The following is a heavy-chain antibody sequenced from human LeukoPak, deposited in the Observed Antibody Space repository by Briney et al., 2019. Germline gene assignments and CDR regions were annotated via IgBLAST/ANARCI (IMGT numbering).Heavy chain of an antibody. CDR1: GGTFSSYA. V-gene: IGHV1-69*04. CDR2: IIPILGIA. CDR3: ARHRKYGDYVNWFDP. J-gene: IGHJ5*02. D-gene: IGHD4-17*01. Sequence: SVKVSCKASGGTFSSYAISWVRQAPGQGLEWMGRIIPILGIANYAQKFQGRVTITADKSTSTAYMELSSLRSEDTAVYYFARHRKYGDYVNWFDPWGQGTLVTVSS.